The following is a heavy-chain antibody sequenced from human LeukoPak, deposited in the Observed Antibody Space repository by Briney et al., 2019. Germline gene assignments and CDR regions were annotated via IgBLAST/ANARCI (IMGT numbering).Heavy chain of an antibody. J-gene: IGHJ4*02. V-gene: IGHV3-48*01. Sequence: GGSLRLSCAASGFTLSKYGMNWVRQAPGKGVEWVSYISRSGSTIYYACSVKSRFTISRDNAKNSLYLQMNSLRAEDTAVYYCARDSHSYYCSSTSCLIDYWGQGTLVTVSS. CDR3: ARDSHSYYCSSTSCLIDY. CDR1: GFTLSKYG. CDR2: ISRSGSTI. D-gene: IGHD2-2*01.